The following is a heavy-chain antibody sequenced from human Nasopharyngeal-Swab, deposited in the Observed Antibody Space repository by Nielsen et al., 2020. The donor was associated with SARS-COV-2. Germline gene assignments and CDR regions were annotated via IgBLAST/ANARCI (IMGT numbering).Heavy chain of an antibody. CDR3: ASFAQGSPSLY. V-gene: IGHV6-1*01. Sequence: SQTLSLTCAIPGDSVSSTIAAWHWIRQSPSRGLEWLGRTYYRSQWYNDYAVSVRSRITISPDISKNQFSLHLNSVTPEDTAVYYCASFAQGSPSLYWGQGILVTVSS. CDR1: GDSVSSTIAA. CDR2: TYYRSQWYN. J-gene: IGHJ4*02.